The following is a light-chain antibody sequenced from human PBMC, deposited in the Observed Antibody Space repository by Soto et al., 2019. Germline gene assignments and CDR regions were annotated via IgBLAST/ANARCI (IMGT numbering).Light chain of an antibody. J-gene: IGKJ1*01. CDR1: LTISSY. CDR2: AAS. V-gene: IGKV1-39*01. CDR3: QKYNSGSRT. Sequence: DIQMTQSPSSLSAFVGDRVTITCRASLTISSYLNWYQQKSGKAPKLLISAASSLESGVPPRFSGSGSGTDFTLTISSLQPEDVATYYCQKYNSGSRTFGQGTKVDIK.